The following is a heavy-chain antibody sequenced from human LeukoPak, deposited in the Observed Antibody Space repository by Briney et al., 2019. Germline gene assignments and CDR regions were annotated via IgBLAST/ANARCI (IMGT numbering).Heavy chain of an antibody. CDR2: INTNTGNP. D-gene: IGHD4-23*01. V-gene: IGHV7-4-1*02. CDR3: ASSQHYGGNSRLPPTFDY. CDR1: GYTFTSYA. J-gene: IGHJ4*02. Sequence: GASVKVSCKASGYTFTSYAMNWVRQAPGQGLEWMGWINTNTGNPTYAQGFTGRFVFSLDTSVSTAYLQISSLKAEDTAVYYCASSQHYGGNSRLPPTFDYWGQGTLVTVSS.